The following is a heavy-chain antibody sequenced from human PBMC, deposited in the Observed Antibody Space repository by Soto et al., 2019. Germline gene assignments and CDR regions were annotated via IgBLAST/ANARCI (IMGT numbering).Heavy chain of an antibody. CDR3: ARDVRSGTHFFDY. J-gene: IGHJ4*02. Sequence: SETLSLTCTVSGGSITNNYWSWIRQSPGKGLEWIGCSYYSGSTSYNPSLKSRVTISVDTSKNQFSLKLSSVTAADTAVYYCARDVRSGTHFFDYWGQGILLTGSS. V-gene: IGHV4-59*01. D-gene: IGHD3-10*01. CDR2: SYYSGST. CDR1: GGSITNNY.